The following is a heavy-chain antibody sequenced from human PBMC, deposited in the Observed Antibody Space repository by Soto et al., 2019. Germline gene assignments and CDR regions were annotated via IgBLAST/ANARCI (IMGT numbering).Heavy chain of an antibody. CDR3: AHRLAYDISTGYYPFDY. D-gene: IGHD3-9*01. J-gene: IGHJ4*02. Sequence: SGPTLVNPTQTLTLTCTFSGFSLSPSGVGVAWIRQPPGKALGWLALIYWDDGKRYSPSLKTRLNITKDTSKNQVVLTLTNVDPVDTAPYYCAHRLAYDISTGYYPFDYWGQGSLVTVSS. CDR1: GFSLSPSGVG. V-gene: IGHV2-5*02. CDR2: IYWDDGK.